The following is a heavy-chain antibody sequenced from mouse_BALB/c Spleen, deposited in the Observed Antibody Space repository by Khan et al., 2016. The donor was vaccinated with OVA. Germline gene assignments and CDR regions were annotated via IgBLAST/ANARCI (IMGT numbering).Heavy chain of an antibody. J-gene: IGHJ4*01. V-gene: IGHV2-6-5*01. CDR3: AKVVWAHYYTLDY. Sequence: QVQLKESGPGLVAPSQNLSITCTVLGFSLSDYGVSWIRQTPGKGLEWLGVIWGGGSTYYNSALRSRLSISQDNSKSQVFLKMTSLQSDDSARFYCAKVVWAHYYTLDYWGQGTSVTVSS. CDR1: GFSLSDYG. D-gene: IGHD1-1*02. CDR2: IWGGGST.